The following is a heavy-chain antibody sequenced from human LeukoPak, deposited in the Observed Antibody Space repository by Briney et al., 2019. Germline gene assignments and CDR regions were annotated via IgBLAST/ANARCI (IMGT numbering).Heavy chain of an antibody. CDR2: IFYSGST. V-gene: IGHV4-59*12. D-gene: IGHD3-22*01. Sequence: SETLSLTCTVSGGSISSYYWSWIRQPPGKGLEWIGYIFYSGSTNRNPSLKSRVTISVDGSKNQFSLKLSSVTAADTAVYYCARALGGGDSSGYYRGDDAFDIWGQGTMVTVSS. J-gene: IGHJ3*02. CDR1: GGSISSYY. CDR3: ARALGGGDSSGYYRGDDAFDI.